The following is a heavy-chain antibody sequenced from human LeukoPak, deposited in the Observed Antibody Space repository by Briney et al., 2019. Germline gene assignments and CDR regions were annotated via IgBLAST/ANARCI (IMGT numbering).Heavy chain of an antibody. J-gene: IGHJ4*02. CDR1: GGSISSGRYY. CDR2: IYTSGST. CDR3: ASSIMAMAGPFDY. D-gene: IGHD6-19*01. Sequence: PSETLSLTCTVSGGSISSGRYYWSWIRQPAGKGLEWIGRIYTSGSTNYNPSLKSRVTISVDTYKNQFSLKLSSVTAADTAVYYCASSIMAMAGPFDYWGQGTLVTVSS. V-gene: IGHV4-61*02.